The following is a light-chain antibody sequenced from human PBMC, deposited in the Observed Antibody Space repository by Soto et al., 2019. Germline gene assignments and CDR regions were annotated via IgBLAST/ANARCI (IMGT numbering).Light chain of an antibody. V-gene: IGKV3-20*01. CDR2: GAS. CDR3: HQYGNYGIT. Sequence: EIVWAHSPVTLSSCRVERATRSCRASQSVSSTSLAWYQQKPGQAPRLLIYGASSRATGIPDRFSGSGSGTDFTLTISRLEPEDFAVYYCHQYGNYGITFGQGTRLEIK. J-gene: IGKJ5*01. CDR1: QSVSSTS.